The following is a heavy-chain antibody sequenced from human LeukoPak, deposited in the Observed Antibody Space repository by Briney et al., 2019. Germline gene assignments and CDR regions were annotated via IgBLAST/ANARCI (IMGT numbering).Heavy chain of an antibody. CDR2: ISGYNGNI. Sequence: ASVKVSCKASGYSFSSYGVSWVRQAPGQGLEWMGWISGYNGNINYAQKLQGRVTMTTDTSTSTAYMEPRSLISDDTAVYYCARVRCSGGSCYYFDYWGQGTQVVVSS. D-gene: IGHD2-15*01. V-gene: IGHV1-18*01. CDR1: GYSFSSYG. J-gene: IGHJ4*02. CDR3: ARVRCSGGSCYYFDY.